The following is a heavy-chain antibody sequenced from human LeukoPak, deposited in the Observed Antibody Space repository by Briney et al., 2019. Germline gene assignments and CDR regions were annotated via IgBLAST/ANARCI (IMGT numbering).Heavy chain of an antibody. D-gene: IGHD4-17*01. V-gene: IGHV1-2*04. CDR2: INPNSGGT. CDR3: AREGIYGEGDY. J-gene: IGHJ4*02. Sequence: ASVKASCKASGYTFIDYDINWVRQAPGQGLEWMGWINPNSGGTNYAQKFQGWVTMTRDTSISTAYMELSRLRSDDTAVYYCAREGIYGEGDYWGQGTLVTVSS. CDR1: GYTFIDYD.